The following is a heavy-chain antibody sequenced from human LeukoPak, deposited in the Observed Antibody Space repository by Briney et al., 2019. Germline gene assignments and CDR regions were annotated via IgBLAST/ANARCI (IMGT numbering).Heavy chain of an antibody. CDR1: GYTFTSYD. CDR3: ARIPGVAVAGTGFDY. V-gene: IGHV1-8*01. Sequence: ASVKVSCKASGYTFTSYDINWVRQTTGQGLEWMGWMNPNSGNTGYAQKFQGRVTMTRNTSISTAYMELSSLRSEDTAVYYCARIPGVAVAGTGFDYWGQGTLVTVSS. D-gene: IGHD6-19*01. CDR2: MNPNSGNT. J-gene: IGHJ4*02.